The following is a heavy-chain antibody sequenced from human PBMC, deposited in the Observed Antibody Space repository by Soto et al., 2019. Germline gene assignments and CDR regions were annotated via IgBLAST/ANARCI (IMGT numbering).Heavy chain of an antibody. CDR1: GFTFSSYG. CDR2: ISYDGSNK. V-gene: IGHV3-30*03. J-gene: IGHJ6*02. CDR3: AASLRAPARYYYYYGRDV. D-gene: IGHD6-6*01. Sequence: GGSLRLSCAASGFTFSSYGMHWVRQAPGKGLESVAVISYDGSNKYYADSVKGRFTISRDNSKNTLYLQMNSLRAEDTAVYYCAASLRAPARYYYYYGRDVWGQGTTGTVAS.